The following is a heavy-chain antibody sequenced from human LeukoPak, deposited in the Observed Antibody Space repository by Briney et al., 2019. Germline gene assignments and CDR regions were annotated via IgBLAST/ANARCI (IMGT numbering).Heavy chain of an antibody. CDR1: GFPFSSHW. CDR2: INSDGSST. Sequence: GGSLRLSCAASGFPFSSHWMHWVRQAPGKGLVWVSRINSDGSSTSYADSVKGRFTISRDNAKNTLYLQMNSLRAEDTAVYYCARAYYDGSGSYYAQNWFDPWGQGTLVTVSS. CDR3: ARAYYDGSGSYYAQNWFDP. J-gene: IGHJ5*02. D-gene: IGHD3-10*01. V-gene: IGHV3-74*01.